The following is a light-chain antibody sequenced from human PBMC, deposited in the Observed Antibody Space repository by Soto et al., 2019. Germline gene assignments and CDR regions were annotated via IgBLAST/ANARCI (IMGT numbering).Light chain of an antibody. CDR3: MQALQTPFT. CDR1: QSLLHRNGYNY. V-gene: IGKV2-28*01. CDR2: LGS. Sequence: DIVMTQTPLSLPVTPGEPATVSCRSSQSLLHRNGYNYLDWYLQKPGQSPQLLIYLGSNRASGVPDRFSGSGSGTDFTLKISRVEAEDVGVYYGMQALQTPFTFGPGTKVDI. J-gene: IGKJ3*01.